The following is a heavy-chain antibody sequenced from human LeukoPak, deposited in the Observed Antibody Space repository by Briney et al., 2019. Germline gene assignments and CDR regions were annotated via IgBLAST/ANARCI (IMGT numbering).Heavy chain of an antibody. CDR2: IKPNGGGT. V-gene: IGHV1-2*02. Sequence: ASVKASCKSSGYTFIDSYIHWVRQAPGQGLEWMGWIKPNGGGTQYAQKFQDRVTMTRDTSVSSTYMELSGLRSDDTAVYYCAREKPAVPGTYFDYWGQGSLVTVSS. CDR1: GYTFIDSY. D-gene: IGHD6-19*01. J-gene: IGHJ4*02. CDR3: AREKPAVPGTYFDY.